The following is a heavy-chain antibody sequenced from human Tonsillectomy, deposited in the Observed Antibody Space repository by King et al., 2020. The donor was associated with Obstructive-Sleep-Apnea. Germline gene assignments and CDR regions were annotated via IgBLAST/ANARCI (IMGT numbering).Heavy chain of an antibody. CDR2: INADSSTI. D-gene: IGHD4-17*01. V-gene: IGHV3-48*01. CDR1: GFTFGTKS. J-gene: IGHJ2*01. Sequence: VQLVESGGGLVQPGGSLRLSCAASGFTFGTKSMTWVRQAPGKGLGWVSYINADSSTIYYADSVKGRFTISRDKDKNSLYLQMNSLRAADTAVYYCARLVDDYGDDVNWYFDMWGRGTVVTVSS. CDR3: ARLVDDYGDDVNWYFDM.